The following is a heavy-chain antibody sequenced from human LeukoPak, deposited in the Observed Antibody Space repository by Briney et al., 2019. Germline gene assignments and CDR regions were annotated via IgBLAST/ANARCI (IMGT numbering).Heavy chain of an antibody. CDR3: SRDDLSDRLYNWNDGHGNF. V-gene: IGHV1-2*02. CDR1: GYTFTGYY. Sequence: GGSLKVSCTASGYTFTGYYMYWVRQAPGQGLEWMGWINPNSGGTNYAQKFQGRVTMTRDTSISTPYMEISKLRADDTPVYYFSRDDLSDRLYNWNDGHGNFWGQGTLVSVSS. CDR2: INPNSGGT. D-gene: IGHD1-1*01. J-gene: IGHJ4*02.